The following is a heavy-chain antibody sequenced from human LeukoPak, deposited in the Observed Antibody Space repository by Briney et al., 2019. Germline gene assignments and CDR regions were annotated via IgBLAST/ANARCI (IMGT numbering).Heavy chain of an antibody. CDR3: ARVPRLVGDY. CDR1: GDTFTSYG. D-gene: IGHD6-19*01. J-gene: IGHJ4*02. Sequence: GASVKVSCKASGDTFTSYGISWVRQAPGQGREWMGWISAYNGNTNYAHKLQGRVTMTTDTSKSTAYMEMRSLRSDDTAVYYCARVPRLVGDYWGQGTMVTVSS. CDR2: ISAYNGNT. V-gene: IGHV1-18*01.